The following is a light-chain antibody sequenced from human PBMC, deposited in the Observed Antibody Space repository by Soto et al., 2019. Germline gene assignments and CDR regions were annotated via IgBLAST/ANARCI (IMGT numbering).Light chain of an antibody. CDR1: QSVSSN. CDR2: GAS. CDR3: QQYNNWWT. J-gene: IGKJ1*01. Sequence: EIVMMQSPATLSVSPGERATLSCRASQSVSSNLAWYQQKPGQAPRLLIYGASTRATDIPARFSGSGSGTEFTLTISSLQSEDFAAYYCQQYNNWWTFGQGTKVDIK. V-gene: IGKV3-15*01.